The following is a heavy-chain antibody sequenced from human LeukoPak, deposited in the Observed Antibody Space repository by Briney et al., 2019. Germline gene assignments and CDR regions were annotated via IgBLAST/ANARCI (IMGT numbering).Heavy chain of an antibody. J-gene: IGHJ4*02. V-gene: IGHV4-34*01. CDR3: ARGRYSSSALVDY. Sequence: NTSETLSLPCAVYGGSFSGYYWSWIRQPPGKGLEWIGEINHSGSTNYNPSLKSRVTISVDTSKNQFSLKLSSVTAADTAVYYCARGRYSSSALVDYWGQGTLVTVSS. D-gene: IGHD6-6*01. CDR2: INHSGST. CDR1: GGSFSGYY.